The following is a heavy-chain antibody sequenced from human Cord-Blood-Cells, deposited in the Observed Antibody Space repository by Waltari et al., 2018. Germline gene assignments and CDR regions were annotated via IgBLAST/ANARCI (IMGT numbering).Heavy chain of an antibody. D-gene: IGHD4-17*01. V-gene: IGHV1-2*06. CDR2: INPNSGGT. J-gene: IGHJ2*01. CDR3: ARYGDYGYFDL. CDR1: GSTFTGYY. Sequence: QVQLVQSGAEVKKPGASVQVSCKASGSTFTGYYMHSVRQGPGQGLEWMGRINPNSGGTNYTQKVQGRVTMTRDTSISTAYMELSRLRSDDTAVYYCARYGDYGYFDLWGRGTLVTVSS.